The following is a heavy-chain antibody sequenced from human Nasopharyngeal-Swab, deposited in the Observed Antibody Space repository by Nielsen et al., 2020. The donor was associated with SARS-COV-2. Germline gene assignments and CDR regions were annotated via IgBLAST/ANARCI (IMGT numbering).Heavy chain of an antibody. V-gene: IGHV3-48*04. Sequence: GGSLRLSCAASGFTFSSYSMNWVRQAPGKGLEWVSYISSSSSTIYYADSVKGRFTISRDNAKNSLYLQMNSLRAEDTAVYYCTRVCSTAMGLRGVYYYYYMDVWGKGTTVTVSS. CDR2: ISSSSSTI. CDR3: TRVCSTAMGLRGVYYYYYMDV. D-gene: IGHD5-18*01. CDR1: GFTFSSYS. J-gene: IGHJ6*03.